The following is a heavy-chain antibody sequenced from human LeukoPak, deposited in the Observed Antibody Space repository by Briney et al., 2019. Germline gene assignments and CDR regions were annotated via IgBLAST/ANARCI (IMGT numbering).Heavy chain of an antibody. CDR1: GGSFSGYY. Sequence: SETLSLTCAVYGGSFSGYYWSWIRQPPGKGLEWIGEINHSGSTNYNPSLKSRVTISVDTSKNQFSLKLSSVTAADTAVYYCARAVPYDFWSGYSYFDYWGQGTLVTVSS. CDR3: ARAVPYDFWSGYSYFDY. D-gene: IGHD3-3*01. CDR2: INHSGST. J-gene: IGHJ4*02. V-gene: IGHV4-34*01.